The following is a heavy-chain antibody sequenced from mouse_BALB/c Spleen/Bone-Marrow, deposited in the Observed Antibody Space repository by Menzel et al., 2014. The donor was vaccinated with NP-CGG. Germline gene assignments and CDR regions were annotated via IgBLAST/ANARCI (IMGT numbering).Heavy chain of an antibody. CDR3: ARDDYWYDGWYFDV. J-gene: IGHJ1*01. CDR2: IRNKANGYTT. CDR1: GFTFTDYY. Sequence: DVMLVESGGGLVQPGGSLRLSCATSGFTFTDYYMSWVRQPPGKALEWLGFIRNKANGYTTEYSASVKGRFTISRDNSQSILYLQMNTLRAEDSATYYCARDDYWYDGWYFDVWGAGTTVTVSS. D-gene: IGHD2-14*01. V-gene: IGHV7-3*02.